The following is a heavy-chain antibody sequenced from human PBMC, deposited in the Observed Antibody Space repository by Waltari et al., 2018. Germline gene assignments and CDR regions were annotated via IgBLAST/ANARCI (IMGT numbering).Heavy chain of an antibody. V-gene: IGHV4-39*02. J-gene: IGHJ4*02. CDR1: GGSISSSSHY. CDR2: FLYSGSP. D-gene: IGHD3-3*01. Sequence: QLQLQESGPGLVKPSETLSLTCSVSGGSISSSSHYWGWIRQPPGKGLEWIGFFLYSGSPYYNPALNSRVTISVDTSGKDFSLKLRSVTAADTVVYYCATFTIFGVVMNYWGQGILVTVSS. CDR3: ATFTIFGVVMNY.